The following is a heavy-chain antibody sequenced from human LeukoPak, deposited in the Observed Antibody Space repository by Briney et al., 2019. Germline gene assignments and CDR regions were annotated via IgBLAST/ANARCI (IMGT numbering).Heavy chain of an antibody. J-gene: IGHJ4*02. V-gene: IGHV6-1*01. CDR3: ARDNSYGYFYFGY. Sequence: SQTLSLTCAISGDSVSSNTAAWNWIRQSPSRGLEWLGRTYYRSRWYTDYAISLKSRITINPDTSKNQFSLQLNSVTPEDTAVYYCARDNSYGYFYFGYWGQGTLVTVSS. CDR2: TYYRSRWYT. D-gene: IGHD5-18*01. CDR1: GDSVSSNTAA.